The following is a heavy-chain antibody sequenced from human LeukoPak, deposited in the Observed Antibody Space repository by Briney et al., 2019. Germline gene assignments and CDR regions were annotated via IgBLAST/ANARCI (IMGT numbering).Heavy chain of an antibody. Sequence: ASVKVSCKASGYTFTSYYMHWVRQAPGQGLEWMGIINPSGGSTSYAQKFQGRVTMTRDTSTSTFYMELSSLRSEDTAVYYCARAPRDGYTGYYYYGMDVWGQGTTVTVSS. J-gene: IGHJ6*02. V-gene: IGHV1-46*01. D-gene: IGHD5-24*01. CDR3: ARAPRDGYTGYYYYGMDV. CDR2: INPSGGST. CDR1: GYTFTSYY.